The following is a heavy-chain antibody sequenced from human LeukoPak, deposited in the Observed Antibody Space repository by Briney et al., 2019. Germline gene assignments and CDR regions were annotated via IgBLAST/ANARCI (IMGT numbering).Heavy chain of an antibody. V-gene: IGHV4-34*01. CDR3: ARRRVRGVIMRERRNWFDP. CDR1: GGSFSGYY. CDR2: INHSGST. Sequence: SETLSLTCAVYGGSFSGYYWSWIRQPPGKGLEWIGEINHSGSTNYNPSLKSRVTISVETSKNQFSLKLSSVTAADTAVYYCARRRVRGVIMRERRNWFDPWGQGTLVTVSS. D-gene: IGHD3-10*01. J-gene: IGHJ5*02.